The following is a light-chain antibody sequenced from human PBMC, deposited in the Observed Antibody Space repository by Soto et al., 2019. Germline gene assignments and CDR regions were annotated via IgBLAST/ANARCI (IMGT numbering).Light chain of an antibody. CDR3: QHYNNWPS. J-gene: IGKJ1*01. Sequence: EIVMTQSLATLSLSPGERVTLSCRASQSVGSNLAWYQQKPGQAPRLLIYGASTRATGIPARFSGRGSGTEFTLTISGLQSDDFAVYYCQHYNNWPSFGQGTKVDIK. CDR1: QSVGSN. V-gene: IGKV3-15*01. CDR2: GAS.